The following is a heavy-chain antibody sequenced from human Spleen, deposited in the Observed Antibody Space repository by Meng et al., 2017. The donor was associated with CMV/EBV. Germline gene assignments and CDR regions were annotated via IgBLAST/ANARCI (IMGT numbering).Heavy chain of an antibody. CDR2: ISAGGGST. Sequence: GESLKISCAASGFTFSSYAMSWVRQAPRKGLEWVSTISAGGGSTYYADSVKGRFTISRDNSKNTLFLQMNSLRAEDTAVYYCAKATSRYGSGSYSFDYWGQGTLVTVSS. J-gene: IGHJ4*02. CDR3: AKATSRYGSGSYSFDY. D-gene: IGHD3-10*01. CDR1: GFTFSSYA. V-gene: IGHV3-23*01.